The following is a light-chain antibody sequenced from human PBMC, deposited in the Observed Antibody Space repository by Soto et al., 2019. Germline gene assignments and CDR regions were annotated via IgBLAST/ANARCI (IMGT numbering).Light chain of an antibody. Sequence: QSVLTQPASVSGSPGQSITIFCTGTSSDVSGYNYVSWYQQQSGKAPKLIIHEVSNRPSGVSNRFSGSKSGNTASLTISGLQAEDEADYYCDSYTSSRAYVFGIGTKLTVL. J-gene: IGLJ1*01. CDR1: SSDVSGYNY. V-gene: IGLV2-14*01. CDR2: EVS. CDR3: DSYTSSRAYV.